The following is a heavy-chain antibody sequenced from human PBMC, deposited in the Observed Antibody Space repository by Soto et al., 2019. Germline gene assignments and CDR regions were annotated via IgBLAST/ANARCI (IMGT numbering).Heavy chain of an antibody. CDR2: ISSSSTI. D-gene: IGHD4-4*01. CDR3: ARETTVTTFDY. V-gene: IGHV3-48*02. J-gene: IGHJ4*02. CDR1: GLTFSSYS. Sequence: PGGSLRLSCVASGLTFSSYSMNWVRQAPGKGLEWVSYISSSSTIYYADSVKGRFTISRDNAKNSLYLQMNSLRDEDTAVYYCARETTVTTFDYWGKGTLVTVSS.